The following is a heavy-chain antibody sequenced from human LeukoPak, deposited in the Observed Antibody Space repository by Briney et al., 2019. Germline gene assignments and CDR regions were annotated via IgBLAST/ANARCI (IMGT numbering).Heavy chain of an antibody. CDR3: ARGAVVTNSCFDY. CDR2: IYYSGST. CDR1: GGSISSYY. D-gene: IGHD4-23*01. Sequence: PSETLSLTCTVSGGSISSYYWSWIRQPPGKGLEWIGYIYYSGSTNYNPSLKSRVTISVDTSKNQFSLKLSSVTAADTAVYYCARGAVVTNSCFDYWGQGTLVTVSS. V-gene: IGHV4-59*01. J-gene: IGHJ4*02.